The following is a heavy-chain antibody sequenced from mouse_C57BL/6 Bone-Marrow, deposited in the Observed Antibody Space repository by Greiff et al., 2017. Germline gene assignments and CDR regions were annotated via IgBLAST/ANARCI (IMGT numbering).Heavy chain of an antibody. J-gene: IGHJ3*01. CDR2: IDPSDSYT. Sequence: QVQLQQPGAELVKPGASVKLSCKASGYTFTSYWMQWVKQRPGQGLEWIGEIDPSDSYTNYNQKFKGKATLTVDTSSSTAYMQLSSLTSEDSAVYYCASDGYFAWFAYWGKGTLVTVSA. D-gene: IGHD2-3*01. CDR1: GYTFTSYW. V-gene: IGHV1-50*01. CDR3: ASDGYFAWFAY.